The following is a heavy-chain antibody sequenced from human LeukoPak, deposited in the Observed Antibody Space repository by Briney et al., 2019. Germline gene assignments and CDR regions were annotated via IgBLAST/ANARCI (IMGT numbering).Heavy chain of an antibody. CDR3: ARDFRNAGDY. D-gene: IGHD1-14*01. Sequence: HPGGSLRLSCAASGFTFTTCWINWVRQAPGKGLEWMAVINQDGSEKYYVDSVKGRFTISRDNAKNSLYLQMNSLRAEDTAVYYCARDFRNAGDYWGQGTLVTVSS. CDR2: INQDGSEK. CDR1: GFTFTTCW. V-gene: IGHV3-7*01. J-gene: IGHJ4*02.